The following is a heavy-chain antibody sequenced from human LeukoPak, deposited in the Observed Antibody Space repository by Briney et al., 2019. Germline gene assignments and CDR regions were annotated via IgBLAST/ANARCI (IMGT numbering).Heavy chain of an antibody. Sequence: GGSLRLSCAASGFTVSSNYMSWVRQEPGKGLEWVSVIYSGGSTYYADSVKGRFTISRDNSKNTLYLQMNSLSAEDTAVYYCAREIIAAAGTKQAWGQGTLVTVTS. CDR1: GFTVSSNY. D-gene: IGHD6-13*01. CDR2: IYSGGST. V-gene: IGHV3-53*01. J-gene: IGHJ1*01. CDR3: AREIIAAAGTKQA.